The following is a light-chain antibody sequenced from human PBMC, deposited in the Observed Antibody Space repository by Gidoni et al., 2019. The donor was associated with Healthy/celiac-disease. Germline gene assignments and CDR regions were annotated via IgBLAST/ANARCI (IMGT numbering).Light chain of an antibody. J-gene: IGLJ3*02. Sequence: QLVLTQSPSASASLGASVKLTCTLSSGHSSYAIAWHQQQPEKGPRYLMKLNSDGSHSKGDGIPHRFSGSSSGAERYLTISSLQSEDEADYYCQTWGTGSWVFGGGTKLTV. CDR1: SGHSSYA. CDR2: LNSDGSH. V-gene: IGLV4-69*01. CDR3: QTWGTGSWV.